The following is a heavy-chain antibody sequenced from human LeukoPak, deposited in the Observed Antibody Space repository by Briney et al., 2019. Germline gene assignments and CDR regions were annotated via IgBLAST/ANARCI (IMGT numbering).Heavy chain of an antibody. V-gene: IGHV4-59*12. CDR3: ASTYYYDDFDY. CDR1: GGSISSYY. J-gene: IGHJ4*02. CDR2: IYYSGST. Sequence: SETLSLTCTVSGGSISSYYWSWIRQPPGKGLEWIGYIYYSGSTNYNPSLKSRVTISVDTSKNQFSLKLSSVTAADTAVYYCASTYYYDDFDYWGQGTLVTVSS. D-gene: IGHD3-22*01.